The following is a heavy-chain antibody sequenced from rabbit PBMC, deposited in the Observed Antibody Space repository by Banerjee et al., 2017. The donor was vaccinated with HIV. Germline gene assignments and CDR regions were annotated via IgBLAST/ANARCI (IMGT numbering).Heavy chain of an antibody. J-gene: IGHJ4*01. V-gene: IGHV1S45*01. Sequence: QEPLKESGGGLVKPEGSLTLTCKASGIDFSGYYMCWVRQAPGKGLEWIACIYTDSSGSTYYASWAKGRFTISKASWTTVTLQMTSLTAADTASYFCARDLAGVIGWNFGLWGPGTLVTVS. CDR3: ARDLAGVIGWNFGL. D-gene: IGHD4-1*01. CDR2: IYTDSSGST. CDR1: GIDFSGYY.